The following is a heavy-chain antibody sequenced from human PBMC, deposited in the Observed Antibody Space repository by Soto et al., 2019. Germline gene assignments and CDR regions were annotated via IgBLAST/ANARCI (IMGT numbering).Heavy chain of an antibody. V-gene: IGHV4-4*07. CDR3: ARVRGYSSSWYVDY. J-gene: IGHJ4*02. Sequence: SSETLSLTCTVSGGSISSYYWSWIRQPAGKGLEWIGRIYTSGSTNYNPSLKSRVTMSVDTSKNQFSLKLSSVTAADTAVYYCARVRGYSSSWYVDYWGQGTLVTVPQ. D-gene: IGHD6-13*01. CDR1: GGSISSYY. CDR2: IYTSGST.